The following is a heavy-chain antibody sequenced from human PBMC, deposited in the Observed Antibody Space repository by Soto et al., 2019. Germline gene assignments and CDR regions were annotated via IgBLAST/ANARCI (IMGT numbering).Heavy chain of an antibody. CDR2: IYYSGST. D-gene: IGHD3-22*01. CDR1: GGSISSGGYY. Sequence: QVQLQESGPGLVKPSQTLSLTCTVSGGSISSGGYYWSWIRQHPGKGLEWIGYIYYSGSTYYNPSLKCRVTISVDTSKNQFSLKLSSVTAADTAVYYCARDGSYYYDSSGAIDYWGQGTLVTVSS. CDR3: ARDGSYYYDSSGAIDY. J-gene: IGHJ4*02. V-gene: IGHV4-31*03.